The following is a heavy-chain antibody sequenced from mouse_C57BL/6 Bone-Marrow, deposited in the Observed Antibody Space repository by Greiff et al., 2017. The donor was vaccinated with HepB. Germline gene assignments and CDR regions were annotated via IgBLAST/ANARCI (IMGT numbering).Heavy chain of an antibody. CDR3: ARSSPGPGFAY. Sequence: QVQLQQSGAELARPGASVKLSCKASGYTFTSYGISWVKQRPGQGLEWIGEIYPRSGNTYYNEKFKGKATLTADKSSSTAYMELRSLTSEDSAVYFCARSSPGPGFAYWGQGTLVTVSA. CDR2: IYPRSGNT. J-gene: IGHJ3*01. CDR1: GYTFTSYG. V-gene: IGHV1-81*01.